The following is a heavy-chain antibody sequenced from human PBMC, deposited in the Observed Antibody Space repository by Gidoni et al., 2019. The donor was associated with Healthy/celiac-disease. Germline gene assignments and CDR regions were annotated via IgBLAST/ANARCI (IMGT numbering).Heavy chain of an antibody. CDR3: ERRNVRCSSSSCYYGSLELDV. CDR2: NYLGYFDN. CDR1: AYSFTNYW. J-gene: IGHJ6*02. D-gene: IGHD2-2*01. Sequence: EVQLVQSGSEVKKPAESLKISCKGSAYSFTNYWIVCVRQMPGKGLEWVASNYLGYFDNRDSRSFQGQVTISADKSISTAYLQWSSLKSSDTAMLYCERRNVRCSSSSCYYGSLELDVWGQGTTVTVSS. V-gene: IGHV5-51*01.